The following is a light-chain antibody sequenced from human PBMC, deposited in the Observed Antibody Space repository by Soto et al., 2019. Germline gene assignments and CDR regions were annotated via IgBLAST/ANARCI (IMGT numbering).Light chain of an antibody. CDR1: QNIYSN. CDR3: LQYHNLWA. J-gene: IGKJ1*01. Sequence: IVMTQSPATLSVSPGERPTLSCRASQNIYSNVAWYQQRPGQAPRLLIYRASTRATGIPARFSGSGSGTEFTLTISSLQSEDFTVYSCLQYHNLWAFGQGTKVEIK. CDR2: RAS. V-gene: IGKV3-15*01.